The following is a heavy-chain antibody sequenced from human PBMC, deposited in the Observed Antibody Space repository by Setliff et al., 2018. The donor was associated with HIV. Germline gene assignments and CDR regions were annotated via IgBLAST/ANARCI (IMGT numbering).Heavy chain of an antibody. D-gene: IGHD2-21*01. CDR1: GYSISSGYY. Sequence: SETLSLTCAVSGYSISSGYYWGWIRQPPGKGLEWIGEINHSRRTKYNPSLKSRVTISVDTSKNQFSLKLPSMTAADTAVYYCALRRYSSWARFDSWGQGTLVTVSS. CDR3: ALRRYSSWARFDS. J-gene: IGHJ4*02. CDR2: INHSRRT. V-gene: IGHV4-38-2*01.